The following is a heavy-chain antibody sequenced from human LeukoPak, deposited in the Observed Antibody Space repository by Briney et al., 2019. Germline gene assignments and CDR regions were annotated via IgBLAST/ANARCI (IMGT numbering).Heavy chain of an antibody. D-gene: IGHD6-6*01. J-gene: IGHJ4*02. CDR3: AREFIAARRNLLYYFDY. CDR2: IKQDGSEK. CDR1: GFTFSSYW. V-gene: IGHV3-7*01. Sequence: PGGSLRLSCAASGFTFSSYWMSWVRQAPGKGLEWVANIKQDGSEKYYVDSVKGRFTISRDNAKNSLYLQMNSLRAEDTAVYYCAREFIAARRNLLYYFDYWGQGALVTVSS.